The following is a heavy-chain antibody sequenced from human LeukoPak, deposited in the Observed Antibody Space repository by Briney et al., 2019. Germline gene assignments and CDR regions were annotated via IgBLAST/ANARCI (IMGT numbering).Heavy chain of an antibody. D-gene: IGHD3-10*01. J-gene: IGHJ4*02. CDR1: GFTFSSYD. CDR3: ARGTQSPVSGYFDF. Sequence: GGSLRLSCAVSGFTFSSYDMNWVRQAPGKGLELVSYISSTGTTMQYADSVRGRFTIARDNTKNSLYLQMNSLRAEDTAVYYCARGTQSPVSGYFDFWGQGNLVTVSS. CDR2: ISSTGTTM. V-gene: IGHV3-48*03.